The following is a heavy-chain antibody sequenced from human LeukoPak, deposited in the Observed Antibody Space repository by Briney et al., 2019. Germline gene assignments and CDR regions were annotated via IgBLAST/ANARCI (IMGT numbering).Heavy chain of an antibody. CDR3: ARLSSSALDAFDI. J-gene: IGHJ3*02. D-gene: IGHD2-2*01. V-gene: IGHV5-10-1*01. CDR1: GYSFTSFW. CDR2: IDPSDSYT. Sequence: AGESLKISCKGSGYSFTSFWITWVRQMPGKGREWMGRIDPSDSYTNYSPSFQGHVTISADKSISTAYLQWSSLKASDTAMYYCARLSSSALDAFDIWGQGTMVTVSS.